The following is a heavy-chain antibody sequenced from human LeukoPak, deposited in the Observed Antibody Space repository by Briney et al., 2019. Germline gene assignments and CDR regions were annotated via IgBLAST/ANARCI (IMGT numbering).Heavy chain of an antibody. CDR1: GYSFTDYY. Sequence: ASVKVSCKTSGYSFTDYYIHWVRQAPGQGLEWMGWINTKSGRTSSARKFQGRVTMARDPSITTVYMDMAWLTSDDTAIYFCARADFIDAGPYLIGPWGQGTLVTVSS. D-gene: IGHD3-3*01. CDR2: INTKSGRT. CDR3: ARADFIDAGPYLIGP. J-gene: IGHJ5*02. V-gene: IGHV1-2*02.